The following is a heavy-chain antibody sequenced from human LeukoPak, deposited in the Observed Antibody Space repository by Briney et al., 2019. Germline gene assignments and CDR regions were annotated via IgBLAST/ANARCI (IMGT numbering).Heavy chain of an antibody. V-gene: IGHV3-23*01. D-gene: IGHD4-17*01. CDR2: ISGSDGST. CDR3: AKRNDYGDYVPASY. J-gene: IGHJ4*02. CDR1: GLTFSSYA. Sequence: GGSLRLSCAASGLTFSSYAMSWVRQAPGKGLEWVSAISGSDGSTYYADSGKGRFRISRDNSKNTLYMQMNSLRAEDTAVYYCAKRNDYGDYVPASYWGQGTLVTVSS.